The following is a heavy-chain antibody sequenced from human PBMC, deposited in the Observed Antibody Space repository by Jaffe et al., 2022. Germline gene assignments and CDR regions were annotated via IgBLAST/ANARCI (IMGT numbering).Heavy chain of an antibody. V-gene: IGHV3-15*01. Sequence: EVQLVESGGGLVKPGGSLRLSCAASGFTFSNAWMSWVRQAPGKGLEWVGRIKSKTDGGTTDYAAPVKGRFTISRDDSKNTLYLQMNSLKTEDTAVYYCTTDTRDGVSYSIFPGFDYWGQGTLVTVSS. J-gene: IGHJ4*02. CDR3: TTDTRDGVSYSIFPGFDY. D-gene: IGHD3-3*01. CDR1: GFTFSNAW. CDR2: IKSKTDGGTT.